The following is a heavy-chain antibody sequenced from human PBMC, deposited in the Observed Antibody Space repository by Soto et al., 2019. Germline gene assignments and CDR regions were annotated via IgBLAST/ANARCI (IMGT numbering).Heavy chain of an antibody. V-gene: IGHV4-39*01. CDR2: THYSGSA. CDR3: ARTANWFDP. J-gene: IGHJ5*02. Sequence: QLLLQESGPGLVKASETLSLTCTVSGGSISSGSYHWGWIRQAPGKGLEWIGNTHYSGSAYDNPSLTSRVTISVDTSNTQVSLRLSSVTAAHTAIYDSARTANWFDPWGQGTLVTVSS. CDR1: GGSISSGSYH.